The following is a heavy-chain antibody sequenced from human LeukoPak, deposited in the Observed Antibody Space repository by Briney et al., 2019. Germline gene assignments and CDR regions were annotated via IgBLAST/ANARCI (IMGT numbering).Heavy chain of an antibody. CDR3: ARDLWDVVVPAAMPGN. J-gene: IGHJ4*02. V-gene: IGHV1-2*02. CDR2: INPNSGGT. Sequence: ASVKVSCKASGYTFTGYYMHWVRQAPGQGLEWMGWINPNSGGTNYAQKFQGRVTMTRDTPISTAYMELSRLRSDDTAVYYCARDLWDVVVPAAMPGNWGQGTLVTVSS. D-gene: IGHD2-2*01. CDR1: GYTFTGYY.